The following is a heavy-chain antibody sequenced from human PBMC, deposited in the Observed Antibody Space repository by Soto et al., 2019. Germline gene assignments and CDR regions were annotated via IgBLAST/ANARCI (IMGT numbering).Heavy chain of an antibody. CDR1: GFTFSSYA. CDR3: ATGGDDFDY. V-gene: IGHV3-30-3*01. J-gene: IGHJ4*02. CDR2: ISYDGSNK. Sequence: QVQLVESGGGVVQPGRSLRLSCAASGFTFSSYAMHWVRQAPGKGLEWVAVISYDGSNKYYADSVKGRFTISRDNSKNTLYLQMNSRRAEDTAVYYCATGGDDFDYWGQGTLVTVSS. D-gene: IGHD3-10*01.